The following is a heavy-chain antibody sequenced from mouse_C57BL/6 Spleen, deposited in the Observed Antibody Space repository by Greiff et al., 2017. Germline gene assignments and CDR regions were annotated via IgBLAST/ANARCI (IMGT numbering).Heavy chain of an antibody. CDR3: ARDLLPSYYAMDY. V-gene: IGHV5-17*01. Sequence: EVKLVEFGGGFVKPGRFLKTSRSAPGFPFSGLWMPWVSQAPEEGVEWVAYISSGSSTIYYADTVKGRFTISRDNAKNTLFQQMTSLRSEDTAMYYCARDLLPSYYAMDYWGQGTSVTVSS. CDR1: GFPFSGLW. D-gene: IGHD2-10*01. CDR2: ISSGSSTI. J-gene: IGHJ4*01.